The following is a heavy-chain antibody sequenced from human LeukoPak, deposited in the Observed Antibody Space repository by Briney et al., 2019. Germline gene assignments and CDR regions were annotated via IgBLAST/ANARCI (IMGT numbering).Heavy chain of an antibody. CDR2: IKYDASST. D-gene: IGHD1-26*01. CDR1: GFTFSSHW. J-gene: IGHJ4*02. Sequence: PGGSLRLSCADSGFTFSSHWMHWVRQAPGKGLVWVARIKYDASSTSYADSVKGGFTISRDNAKNTLYLQTNSPTAADTAVYSCARGATSAYYHDYWGQGTLVTVSS. CDR3: ARGATSAYYHDY. V-gene: IGHV3-74*01.